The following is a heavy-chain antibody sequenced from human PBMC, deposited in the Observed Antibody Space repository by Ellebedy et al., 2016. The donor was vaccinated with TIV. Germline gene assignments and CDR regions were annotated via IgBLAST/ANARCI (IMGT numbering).Heavy chain of an antibody. J-gene: IGHJ6*04. CDR1: GFTFSSYS. CDR2: ISSSSSTI. Sequence: GGSLRLXXAASGFTFSSYSMNWVRQAPGKGLEWVSYISSSSSTIYYADSVKGRFTISRDNAKNSLYLQMNSLRDEDTAVYYCASHVIFGVVSGVWGKGTTVTVSS. CDR3: ASHVIFGVVSGV. D-gene: IGHD3-3*01. V-gene: IGHV3-48*02.